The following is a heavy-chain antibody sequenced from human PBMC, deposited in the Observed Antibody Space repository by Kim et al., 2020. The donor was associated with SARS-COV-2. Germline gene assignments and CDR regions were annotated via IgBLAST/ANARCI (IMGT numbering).Heavy chain of an antibody. Sequence: GGSLRLSCAASGFTFGGYGMHWVRQAPGKGLEWVSCIIWNSSAIAYADSVKGRFTISRDNAKNSLYLQMNSLRTEDTALYYCAKGSSGGWFALDHGGQGTLVVVSA. D-gene: IGHD6-19*01. J-gene: IGHJ1*01. CDR1: GFTFGGYG. V-gene: IGHV3-9*01. CDR2: IIWNSSAI. CDR3: AKGSSGGWFALDH.